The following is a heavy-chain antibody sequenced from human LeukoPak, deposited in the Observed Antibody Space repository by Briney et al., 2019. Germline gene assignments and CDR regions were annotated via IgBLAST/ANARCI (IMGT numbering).Heavy chain of an antibody. D-gene: IGHD3-22*01. CDR1: GGSFSGYY. J-gene: IGHJ3*02. CDR2: INHSGST. CDR3: ARQTYYYDSSGYRPAFDI. V-gene: IGHV4-34*01. Sequence: SETLSLTCAVYGGSFSGYYWSWIRQPPGKGLEWIGEINHSGSTNYNPSLKSRVTISVDTSKNQFSLKLSSVTAADTAVYYCARQTYYYDSSGYRPAFDIWGQGTMVTVSS.